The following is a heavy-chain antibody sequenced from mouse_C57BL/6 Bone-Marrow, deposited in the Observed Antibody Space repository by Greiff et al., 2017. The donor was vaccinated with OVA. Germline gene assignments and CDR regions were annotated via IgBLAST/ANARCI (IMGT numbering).Heavy chain of an antibody. D-gene: IGHD1-1*01. V-gene: IGHV2-5*01. Sequence: VKLQESGPGLVQPSQSLSITCTVSGFSLTSYGVHWVRQSPGKGLEWLGVIWRGGSTDYNAAFMSRLSITKDNSKSQVFFKMNSLQADDTAIYYCAKGLRSYWYFDVWGTGTTVTVSS. J-gene: IGHJ1*03. CDR1: GFSLTSYG. CDR3: AKGLRSYWYFDV. CDR2: IWRGGST.